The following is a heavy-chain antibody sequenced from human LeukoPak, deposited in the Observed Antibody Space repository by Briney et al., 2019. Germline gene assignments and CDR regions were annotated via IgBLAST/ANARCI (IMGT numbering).Heavy chain of an antibody. CDR2: INTNTGNP. Sequence: ASVKVSCKASGYTFTSYAMNWVRQAPGQGLEWMGWINTNTGNPTYAQGFTGRFVSSLDTSVSTAYLQISSLKAEDTAVYYCAREYGDYPHYYFDYWGQGTLVTVSS. V-gene: IGHV7-4-1*02. J-gene: IGHJ4*02. CDR3: AREYGDYPHYYFDY. CDR1: GYTFTSYA. D-gene: IGHD4-17*01.